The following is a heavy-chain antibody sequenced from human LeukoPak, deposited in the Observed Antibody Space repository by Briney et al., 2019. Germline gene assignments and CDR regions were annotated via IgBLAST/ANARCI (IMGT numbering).Heavy chain of an antibody. J-gene: IGHJ4*02. CDR2: IYYSGNT. CDR1: GGSISSSSYY. CDR3: ARGSYIISSGYYRPFDN. D-gene: IGHD3-3*01. V-gene: IGHV4-39*01. Sequence: PSETLSLTCTVSGGSISSSSYYWGWIRQPPGKGLEWIGSIYYSGNTYYNPSLKSRVTISVDTSKNQFSLKLSSVTAADTATYFCARGSYIISSGYYRPFDNWGQGIRVIVSS.